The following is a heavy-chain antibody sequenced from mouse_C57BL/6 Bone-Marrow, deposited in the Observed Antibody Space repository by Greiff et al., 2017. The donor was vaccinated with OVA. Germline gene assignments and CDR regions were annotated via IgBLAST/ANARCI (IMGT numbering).Heavy chain of an antibody. CDR3: TRDGNYGSFDY. CDR1: GFTFSSYA. V-gene: IGHV5-9-1*02. J-gene: IGHJ2*01. CDR2: ISSGGDYI. D-gene: IGHD2-1*01. Sequence: EVQGVESGEGLVKPGGSLKLSCAASGFTFSSYAMSWVRQTPEKRLEWVAYISSGGDYIYYADTVKGRFTISRDNARNTLYLQMSSLKSEDTAMYYCTRDGNYGSFDYWGQGTTLTVSS.